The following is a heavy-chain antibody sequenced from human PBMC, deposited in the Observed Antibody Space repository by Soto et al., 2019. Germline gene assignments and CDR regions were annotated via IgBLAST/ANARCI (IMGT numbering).Heavy chain of an antibody. V-gene: IGHV1-2*02. Sequence: XSAEVCCRTSGYTFTCYYMHLVRQAPGQGLEWMGWINPNSGGTNYAQKFQGRVTMTRDTSISTAYMELSRLRSDDPAVYYCARDHPAKIFGVVITFDYWGQGTLVTVSS. CDR3: ARDHPAKIFGVVITFDY. J-gene: IGHJ4*02. D-gene: IGHD3-3*01. CDR1: GYTFTCYY. CDR2: INPNSGGT.